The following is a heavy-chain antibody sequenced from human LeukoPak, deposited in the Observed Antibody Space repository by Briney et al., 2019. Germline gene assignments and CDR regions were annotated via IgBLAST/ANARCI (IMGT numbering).Heavy chain of an antibody. J-gene: IGHJ3*02. CDR1: GGSFSGYY. D-gene: IGHD3-3*01. CDR2: INYSGST. Sequence: SETLSLTCAVYGGSFSGYYWSWIRQPPGKGLEWIGEINYSGSTNYNPSLKSRVTISVDTSKNQFSLKLSSVTAADTAVYYCARVGSRYYDFWSGYRHAFDIWGQGTMVTVSS. CDR3: ARVGSRYYDFWSGYRHAFDI. V-gene: IGHV4-34*01.